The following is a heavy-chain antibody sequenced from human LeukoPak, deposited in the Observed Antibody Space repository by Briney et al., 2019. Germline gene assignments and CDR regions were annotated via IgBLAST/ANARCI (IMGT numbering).Heavy chain of an antibody. J-gene: IGHJ5*02. V-gene: IGHV6-1*01. CDR3: AREGDKSYSSSWRHNWFDP. CDR1: GDSVSSNSAA. CDR2: TYYRSKWYN. D-gene: IGHD6-13*01. Sequence: SQTLSLTCAISGDSVSSNSAAWNWIRQSPSRGLEWLGRTYYRSKWYNDYAVSVKSRITINPDTSKNQFSLQLNSMTPEDTAVYYCAREGDKSYSSSWRHNWFDPWGQGTLVTVSS.